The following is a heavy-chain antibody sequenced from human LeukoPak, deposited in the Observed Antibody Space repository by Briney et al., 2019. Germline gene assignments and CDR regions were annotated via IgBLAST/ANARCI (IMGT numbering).Heavy chain of an antibody. D-gene: IGHD5-18*01. V-gene: IGHV4-61*01. CDR2: IYYSGST. J-gene: IGHJ6*03. CDR1: GYSITSGYY. CDR3: ARAGGYLGYMDV. Sequence: SETLSLTCIVSGYSITSGYYWSWIRQPPGKGLEWIGYIYYSGSTNYNPSLKSRVTISIDTSQNQFSLKLSSVTAADTAVYYCARAGGYLGYMDVWGKGTTVTISS.